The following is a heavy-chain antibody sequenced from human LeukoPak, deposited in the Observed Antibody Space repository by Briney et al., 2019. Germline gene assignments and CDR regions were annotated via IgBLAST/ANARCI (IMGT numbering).Heavy chain of an antibody. CDR1: GGSISSGGYS. D-gene: IGHD3-16*01. CDR3: ASYLRLGEMDAFDI. Sequence: KASETLSLTCAVSGGSISSGGYSWSWIRQPPGKGLEWIGYIYYSGSTYYSPSLKSRVTISVDTSKNQFSLKLSSVTAADTAVYYCASYLRLGEMDAFDIWSQGTMVTVSS. V-gene: IGHV4-30-4*07. CDR2: IYYSGST. J-gene: IGHJ3*02.